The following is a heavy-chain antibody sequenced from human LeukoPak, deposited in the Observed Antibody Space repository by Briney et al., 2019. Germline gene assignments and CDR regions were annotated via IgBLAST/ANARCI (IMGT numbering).Heavy chain of an antibody. CDR3: ATSNDAKIAPFDH. CDR2: INTKGET. Sequence: SETLSLTCTVSGVSMSAYQWSWVRQSPEKGLEWIGCINTKGETSYNPSLKSRDTTSVDTSKSQFSLRLTSVTAADTAVYYCATSNDAKIAPFDHWGQGAPVTVSS. J-gene: IGHJ4*02. CDR1: GVSMSAYQ. V-gene: IGHV4-4*09. D-gene: IGHD2-21*01.